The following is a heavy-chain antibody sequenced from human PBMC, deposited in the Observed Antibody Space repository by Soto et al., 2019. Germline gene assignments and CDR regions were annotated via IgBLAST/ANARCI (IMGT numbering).Heavy chain of an antibody. Sequence: SETLSLTCTVSGGYICSYYWSWIRQPPGKGLEWIGYIYYSGSTNYNPSLKSRATISVDTSKNQFSLKVSSVTAADTAVYYCARDSPTGRSFDNWGRGTLVTVSS. J-gene: IGHJ4*02. D-gene: IGHD1-1*01. CDR3: ARDSPTGRSFDN. V-gene: IGHV4-59*01. CDR1: GGYICSYY. CDR2: IYYSGST.